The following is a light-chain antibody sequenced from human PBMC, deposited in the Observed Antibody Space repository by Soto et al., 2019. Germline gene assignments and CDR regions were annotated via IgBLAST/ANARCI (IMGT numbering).Light chain of an antibody. CDR1: NSNLGAGYD. J-gene: IGLJ3*02. V-gene: IGLV1-40*01. Sequence: QSVLTQPPSVSGVPGQRVTISCTGNNSNLGAGYDVHWYQQLPGAAPKLVVFGNRNRPSGVPERFSGSKSGTSASLAITGLQAEDEADYSCQAYDYSLTAFVFGGGTKLTVL. CDR3: QAYDYSLTAFV. CDR2: GNR.